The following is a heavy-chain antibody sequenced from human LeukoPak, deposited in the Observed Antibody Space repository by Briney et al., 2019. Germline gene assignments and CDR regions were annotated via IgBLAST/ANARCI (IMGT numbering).Heavy chain of an antibody. D-gene: IGHD3-3*01. CDR1: GGSFSGYY. Sequence: SETLSLTCAVYGGSFSGYYWSWIRQPPGKGLEWIGEINHSGSTNYNPSLKSRVTISVDTSKNQFSLKLSSVTAADTAVYYCARGRLRFLEGFPTLNGMDVWGQGTTVTVSS. CDR2: INHSGST. J-gene: IGHJ6*02. V-gene: IGHV4-34*01. CDR3: ARGRLRFLEGFPTLNGMDV.